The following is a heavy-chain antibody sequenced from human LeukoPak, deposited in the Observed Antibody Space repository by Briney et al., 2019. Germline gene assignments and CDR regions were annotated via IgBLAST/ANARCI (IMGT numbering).Heavy chain of an antibody. CDR1: GFTFDDYG. J-gene: IGHJ4*02. Sequence: GGSLRLSCAASGFTFDDYGMNWVRQAPGKGLEWVSGINWDGNIAGYADSVKGRFTISRDNAKNSLYLQMNSLRAEDTALYYCARGIAAAGMDYWGQGTLVTVSS. V-gene: IGHV3-20*04. CDR3: ARGIAAAGMDY. D-gene: IGHD6-13*01. CDR2: INWDGNIA.